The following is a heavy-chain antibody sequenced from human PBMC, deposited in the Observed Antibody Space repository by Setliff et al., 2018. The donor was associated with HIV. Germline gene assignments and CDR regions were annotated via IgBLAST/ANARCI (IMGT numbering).Heavy chain of an antibody. CDR1: GDSISGFF. D-gene: IGHD2-2*01. V-gene: IGHV4-4*08. CDR3: ASRVLGYCRSTSCLNWFDP. CDR2: IFTNEFT. Sequence: LSLTCNVSGDSISGFFWTWIRQPPGKRLEWIGSIFTNEFTYYNPSLKSRVTISVDTSKNQVSLKLSSVTAADTAVYYCASRVLGYCRSTSCLNWFDPWGQGTLVTVSS. J-gene: IGHJ5*02.